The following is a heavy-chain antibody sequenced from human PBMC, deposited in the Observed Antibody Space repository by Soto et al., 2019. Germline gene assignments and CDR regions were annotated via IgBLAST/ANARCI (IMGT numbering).Heavy chain of an antibody. CDR2: ISGSGGST. CDR3: AKDQYRIVVVTVVAFDI. D-gene: IGHD2-21*02. J-gene: IGHJ3*02. CDR1: GFTFSSYA. Sequence: EVQLLESGGGLVQPGGSLRLSCAASGFTFSSYAMSWVRQAPGKGLEWVSAISGSGGSTYYADSVKGRFTISRDNSKNTLYLQMNSLRAEDTAVYYCAKDQYRIVVVTVVAFDIWGQGTMVTVSS. V-gene: IGHV3-23*01.